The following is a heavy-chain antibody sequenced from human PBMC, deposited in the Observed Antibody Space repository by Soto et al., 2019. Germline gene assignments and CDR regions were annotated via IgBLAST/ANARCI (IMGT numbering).Heavy chain of an antibody. J-gene: IGHJ6*02. V-gene: IGHV1-69*13. D-gene: IGHD3-22*01. CDR3: ARGDATKIVVTPYYAMDV. Sequence: SVKVSCKASGGTFSSYAISWVRQAPGQGLEWMGGIIPIFGTADYAQKFQGRVTITADESTNIVYMDVTSLRSEDTAVYYCARGDATKIVVTPYYAMDVWGQGTTVTVSS. CDR2: IIPIFGTA. CDR1: GGTFSSYA.